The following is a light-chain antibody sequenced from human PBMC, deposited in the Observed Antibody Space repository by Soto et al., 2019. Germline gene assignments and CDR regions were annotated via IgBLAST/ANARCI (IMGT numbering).Light chain of an antibody. Sequence: QSALTQPASMSGSPGQSITISCTGTSSDVGGYNYVSWYQQHPARPPRLIIYNVNNRPSGVSNRFSGSKSGVTASLTISGLQTEDEADYYCSSFSPRSPFVFGTGTKVTVL. CDR3: SSFSPRSPFV. J-gene: IGLJ1*01. CDR1: SSDVGGYNY. CDR2: NVN. V-gene: IGLV2-14*03.